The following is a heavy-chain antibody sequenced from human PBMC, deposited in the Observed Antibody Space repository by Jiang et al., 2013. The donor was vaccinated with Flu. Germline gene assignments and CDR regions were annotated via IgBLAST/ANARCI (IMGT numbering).Heavy chain of an antibody. V-gene: IGHV7-4-1*02. Sequence: AMNWVRQAPGQGLEWMGWINTNTGNPTYAQGFTGRFVFSLDTSVSTAYLQTSSLKAEDTAVYYCARIPITGQSSSWYGKDDYWGQGTLVTVSS. CDR1: A. CDR3: ARIPITGQSSSWYGKDDY. J-gene: IGHJ4*02. D-gene: IGHD6-13*01. CDR2: INTNTGNP.